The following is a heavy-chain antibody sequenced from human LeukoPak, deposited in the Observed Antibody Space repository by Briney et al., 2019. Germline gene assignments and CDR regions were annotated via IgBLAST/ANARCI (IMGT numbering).Heavy chain of an antibody. D-gene: IGHD2-2*01. CDR3: AKPKEEYQLLSYFDY. CDR1: GFTFSSYG. Sequence: GRSLRLSCAASGFTFSSYGMHWVRQAPGKGLEWVAVIWYDGSNKYYADSVKGRFTISRDNSKNTLYLQMNSLRAEDTAVYYCAKPKEEYQLLSYFDYWGQGTLVTVSS. CDR2: IWYDGSNK. J-gene: IGHJ4*02. V-gene: IGHV3-33*06.